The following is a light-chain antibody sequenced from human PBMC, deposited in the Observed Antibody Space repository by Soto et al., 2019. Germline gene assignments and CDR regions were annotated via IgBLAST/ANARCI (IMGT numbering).Light chain of an antibody. CDR1: NSDVGGYNY. Sequence: QSALTQPASVSGSPGQSITISCTGTNSDVGGYNYVSWYQHHPGKAPKLMIYDVSNRPSGISNRFSGSKSGNTASLTISGLQPEDEGDYYCSSYTTSNTRQIVFGTGTKVTV. CDR2: DVS. CDR3: SSYTTSNTRQIV. V-gene: IGLV2-14*03. J-gene: IGLJ1*01.